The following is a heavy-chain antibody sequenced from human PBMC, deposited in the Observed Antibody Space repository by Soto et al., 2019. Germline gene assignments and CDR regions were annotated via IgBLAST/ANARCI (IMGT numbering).Heavy chain of an antibody. V-gene: IGHV3-33*01. Sequence: GGSLRLSCAASGFTFSSYGMHWVRQAPGKGLEWAAVIWYDGSNKYYADSVKGRFTISRDNSKNTLYLQMNSLRAEDTAVYYCARDDVPFYYGSGSYHYMDVWGKGTTVTVSS. D-gene: IGHD3-10*01. CDR2: IWYDGSNK. CDR1: GFTFSSYG. J-gene: IGHJ6*03. CDR3: ARDDVPFYYGSGSYHYMDV.